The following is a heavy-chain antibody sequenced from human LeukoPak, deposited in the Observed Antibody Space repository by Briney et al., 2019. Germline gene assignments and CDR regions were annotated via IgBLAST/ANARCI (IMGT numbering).Heavy chain of an antibody. CDR3: TFRVTAAFDI. CDR1: GLTFSGSA. J-gene: IGHJ3*02. Sequence: GSLRLSCAASGLTFSGSAMHWVRQASGKGLEWVGRIRSKANSYATAYAASVKGRFTISRDDSKNTAYLQMNSLKTEDTAVYYCTFRVTAAFDIWGQGTMVTVSS. V-gene: IGHV3-73*01. D-gene: IGHD2-21*02. CDR2: IRSKANSYAT.